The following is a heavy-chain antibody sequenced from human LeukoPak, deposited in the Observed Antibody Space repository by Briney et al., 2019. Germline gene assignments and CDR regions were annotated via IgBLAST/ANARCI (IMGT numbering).Heavy chain of an antibody. D-gene: IGHD3-3*01. J-gene: IGHJ4*02. Sequence: ASVKVSCKVSGYTLTELSMHWVRQAPGKGLEWMGGFDPEDGETIYAQKFQGRVTTTEDTSTDTAYMELSSLRSEDTAVYYCATPPFGGDGGFDHWGQGTLVTVSS. CDR3: ATPPFGGDGGFDH. V-gene: IGHV1-24*01. CDR2: FDPEDGET. CDR1: GYTLTELS.